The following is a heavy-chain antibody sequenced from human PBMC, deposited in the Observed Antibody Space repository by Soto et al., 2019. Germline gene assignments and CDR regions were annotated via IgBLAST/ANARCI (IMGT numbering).Heavy chain of an antibody. J-gene: IGHJ1*01. CDR1: GYPMTSNG. D-gene: IGHD3-22*01. CDR2: ISAYNGNT. V-gene: IGHV1-18*01. Sequence: ASVQDSCTASGYPMTSNGISWVRQAPGQELAWMGWISAYNGNTNYAQKLQGRVTMTTDTSTSTAYMELRSLRSDDTAVYYWASLYYYDSSVVVDHWGQGIRVTVFS. CDR3: ASLYYYDSSVVVDH.